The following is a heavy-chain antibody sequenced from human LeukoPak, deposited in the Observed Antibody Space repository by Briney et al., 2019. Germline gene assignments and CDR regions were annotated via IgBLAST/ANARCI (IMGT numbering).Heavy chain of an antibody. J-gene: IGHJ4*02. CDR2: INPNSGGT. V-gene: IGHV1-2*02. D-gene: IGHD6-13*01. Sequence: ASVKVSCKASGYTFTGYYMHWVRQAPGQGLEWMGWINPNSGGTNYAQKFQGRVTMTRDTSISTAYMELSRLRSDDTAVYYCARVAVWSSSNPGYFDYWGQGTLVTVSS. CDR3: ARVAVWSSSNPGYFDY. CDR1: GYTFTGYY.